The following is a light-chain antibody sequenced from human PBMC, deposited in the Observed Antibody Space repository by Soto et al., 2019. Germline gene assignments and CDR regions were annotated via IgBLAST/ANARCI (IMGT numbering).Light chain of an antibody. V-gene: IGKV1-27*01. CDR2: AAS. Sequence: DIQMTQSPSSLSASMGDRVAITCRASQAISNSLAWYQQKPGKPPQLLIYAASTLQSGVPSRFSGSRSGTEFTLTISSLQSEDFAVYYCQQYYNWPPYTFGQGTKLDFK. J-gene: IGKJ2*01. CDR1: QAISNS. CDR3: QQYYNWPPYT.